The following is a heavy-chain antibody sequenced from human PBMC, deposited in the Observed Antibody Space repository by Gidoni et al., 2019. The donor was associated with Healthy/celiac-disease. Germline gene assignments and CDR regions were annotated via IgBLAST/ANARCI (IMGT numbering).Heavy chain of an antibody. D-gene: IGHD2-15*01. Sequence: QLQLQESGPGLVKPSETLSLTCTVSGGSISSSSYYWGWIRQPPGKGLEWIGSIYYSGSTYYNPSLKSRVTISVDTSKNQFSLKLSSVTAADTAVYYCARDGGDIVVVVAATQGWFDPWGQGTLVTVSS. CDR3: ARDGGDIVVVVAATQGWFDP. V-gene: IGHV4-39*07. CDR2: IYYSGST. J-gene: IGHJ5*02. CDR1: GGSISSSSYY.